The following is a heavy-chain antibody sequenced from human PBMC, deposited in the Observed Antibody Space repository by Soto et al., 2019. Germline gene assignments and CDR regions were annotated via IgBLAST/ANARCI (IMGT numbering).Heavy chain of an antibody. Sequence: QVQLVESGGGVVQPGRSLRLSCAASGFTFSSSGMHWVRQAPGKGLEWVAVIWYDGTNKYYADSVKGRFTISRDNSQNTLYLQMNSLRAEDTAVYYCARDADSGSYYNWYFDLWGRGTLVTVSS. CDR2: IWYDGTNK. J-gene: IGHJ2*01. CDR3: ARDADSGSYYNWYFDL. D-gene: IGHD1-26*01. V-gene: IGHV3-33*01. CDR1: GFTFSSSG.